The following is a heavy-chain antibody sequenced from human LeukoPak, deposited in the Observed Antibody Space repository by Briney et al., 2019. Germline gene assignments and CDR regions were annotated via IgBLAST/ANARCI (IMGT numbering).Heavy chain of an antibody. J-gene: IGHJ4*02. CDR1: GFTFPSSA. Sequence: SVKVSCKASGFTFPSSAVRWVRQARGQRLEWIGWIVVGSGNTNYAQKFQERVTITRDMSTSTAFMELSSLRSEDTAVYYCAADGSGYYRKFDCWGQGTLVTVSS. D-gene: IGHD3-22*01. V-gene: IGHV1-58*01. CDR2: IVVGSGNT. CDR3: AADGSGYYRKFDC.